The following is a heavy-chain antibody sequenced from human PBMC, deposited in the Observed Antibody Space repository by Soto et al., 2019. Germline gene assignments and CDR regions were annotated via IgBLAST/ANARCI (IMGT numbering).Heavy chain of an antibody. CDR2: IFSNNER. CDR1: GFSLTTGRMG. J-gene: IGHJ6*02. Sequence: QVTLKESGPVLVKATETLTLTCNISGFSLTTGRMGVSWIRQPPGKALEWVALIFSNNERSYSTSLQSRLSIYDDTTKSQVVLTMTNVDPVDTATYFCARLVADSSWYHYGLDVWGQGTTVTVS. V-gene: IGHV2-26*03. D-gene: IGHD6-13*01. CDR3: ARLVADSSWYHYGLDV.